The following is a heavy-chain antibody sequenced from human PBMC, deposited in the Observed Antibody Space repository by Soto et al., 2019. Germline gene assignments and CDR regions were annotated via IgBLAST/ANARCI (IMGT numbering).Heavy chain of an antibody. CDR1: CGSISGYY. D-gene: IGHD2-15*01. V-gene: IGHV4-59*01. J-gene: IGHJ6*02. Sequence: SETLSLTCTVSCGSISGYYWSWIRQPPGKGLEWIGYIFYRGNTLYNPPLQSRVTVSVDTSKNQFSLRLSSVTAADTAVYYCTRHAIIPKLQYGMDVWGQGASVTVSS. CDR2: IFYRGNT. CDR3: TRHAIIPKLQYGMDV.